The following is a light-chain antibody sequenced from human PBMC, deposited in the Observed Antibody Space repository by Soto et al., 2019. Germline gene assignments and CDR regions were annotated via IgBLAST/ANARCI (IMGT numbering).Light chain of an antibody. V-gene: IGKV4-1*01. Sequence: DIVMTQSPDSLAVSLGERATINCKSSQSVLYSSNNKNYLAWYQQKPGQPPKLLIYWASTRESGVPDRFSGSGSGRDFTLTSSSLQAEDVAVYYCQQYYSTPHTFGQGTKLEIK. CDR2: WAS. CDR3: QQYYSTPHT. J-gene: IGKJ2*01. CDR1: QSVLYSSNNKNY.